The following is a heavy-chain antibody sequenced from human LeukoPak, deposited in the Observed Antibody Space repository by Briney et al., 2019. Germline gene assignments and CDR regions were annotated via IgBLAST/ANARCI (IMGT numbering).Heavy chain of an antibody. D-gene: IGHD6-19*01. Sequence: PSETLSLTCTVSGGSISSSSYYWGWIRQPPGKGLEWIGSIYYSGSTYYNPSLKSRVTISVDTSKNQFSLKLSSVTAADTTVYYCARVSSGRDPFDYWGQGTLVTVSS. CDR3: ARVSSGRDPFDY. CDR1: GGSISSSSYY. J-gene: IGHJ4*02. V-gene: IGHV4-39*07. CDR2: IYYSGST.